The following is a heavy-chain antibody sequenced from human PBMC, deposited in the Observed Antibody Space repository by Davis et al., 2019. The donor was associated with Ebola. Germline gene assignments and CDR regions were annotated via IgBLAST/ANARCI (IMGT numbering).Heavy chain of an antibody. D-gene: IGHD4-17*01. Sequence: AASVKVSCKASGYIFTNHAMHWVRQAPGQRLEWMGWISTGNGNARYSQNFQGRLTISRDTSTYTLYMEMSSLTSEDTAVYYCARETDYGHFDYWGQGTLVTVSS. V-gene: IGHV1-3*04. CDR2: ISTGNGNA. CDR1: GYIFTNHA. CDR3: ARETDYGHFDY. J-gene: IGHJ4*02.